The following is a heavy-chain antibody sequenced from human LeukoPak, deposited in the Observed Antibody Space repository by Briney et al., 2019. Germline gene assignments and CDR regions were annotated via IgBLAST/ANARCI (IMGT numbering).Heavy chain of an antibody. CDR2: ISGSGGST. CDR1: GFTFSSYA. CDR3: AKRSSSGWYGFFDY. D-gene: IGHD6-19*01. Sequence: GGSLRLSCAASGFTFSSYAMSWVRQAPEKGLEWVSGISGSGGSTYYADSVKGRFTISRDNSKNTLYLQMNSLRVEDTAVYYCAKRSSSGWYGFFDYWGQGTLVTVSS. J-gene: IGHJ4*02. V-gene: IGHV3-23*01.